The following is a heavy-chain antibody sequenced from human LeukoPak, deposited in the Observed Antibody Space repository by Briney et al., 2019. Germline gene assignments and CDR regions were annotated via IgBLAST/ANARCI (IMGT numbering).Heavy chain of an antibody. J-gene: IGHJ6*04. D-gene: IGHD3-16*01. CDR3: ARDPRYESWSPFWGGMDV. CDR1: GFTFSISW. Sequence: GGSLRLSCAASGFTFSISWMHWVRQAPGKGLVWVSRITRDGSSTTYADSVKGRFTTSRDNAKNTLYLQMDSLRDDDTAVYYCARDPRYESWSPFWGGMDVWGNGTTVIVSS. V-gene: IGHV3-74*01. CDR2: ITRDGSST.